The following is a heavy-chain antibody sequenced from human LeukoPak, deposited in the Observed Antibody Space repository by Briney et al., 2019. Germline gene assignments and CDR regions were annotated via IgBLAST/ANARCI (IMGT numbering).Heavy chain of an antibody. V-gene: IGHV6-1*01. Sequence: SHTLSLTCAISGDSVSSNSAAWNWITQSPSRGLEWLGRTYYRSKWYNDYAVSVNSRITINPDTSKNQFSLQLNSVTPEDTAVYYCARGGNIGPFIFDFWGQGTLVTVSS. J-gene: IGHJ4*02. CDR1: GDSVSSNSAA. D-gene: IGHD4-23*01. CDR2: TYYRSKWYN. CDR3: ARGGNIGPFIFDF.